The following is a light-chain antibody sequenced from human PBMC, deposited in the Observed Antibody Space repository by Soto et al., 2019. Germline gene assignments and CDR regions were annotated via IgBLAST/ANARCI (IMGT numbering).Light chain of an antibody. CDR1: QSVASN. Sequence: EIVMTQSPASLSVSPGDGATLSCRASQSVASNVAWYQQKPGQGPRLLIHGASTRAVGVPARFSGSGSGTDFTLTINSLQSEDFAFYYCQKYHNWPPQYTFGQGTKLQIK. CDR2: GAS. J-gene: IGKJ2*01. CDR3: QKYHNWPPQYT. V-gene: IGKV3-15*01.